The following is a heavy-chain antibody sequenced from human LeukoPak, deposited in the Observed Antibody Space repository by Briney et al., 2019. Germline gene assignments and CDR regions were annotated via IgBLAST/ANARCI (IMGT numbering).Heavy chain of an antibody. J-gene: IGHJ4*02. D-gene: IGHD5-18*01. CDR2: TNPEGSEK. V-gene: IGHV3-7*02. Sequence: GGSLRLSCAPSGFTFSSYWMTWVRQAPGKGLEWVANTNPEGSEKFYVDSVKGQFAISRDNTKNSLSLQMNSLRAEDTAVYYCARVGGKWATAWYFDYWGQGTLVTVSS. CDR1: GFTFSSYW. CDR3: ARVGGKWATAWYFDY.